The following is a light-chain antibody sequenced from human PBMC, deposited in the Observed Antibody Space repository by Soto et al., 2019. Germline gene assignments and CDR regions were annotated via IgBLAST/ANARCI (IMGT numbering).Light chain of an antibody. CDR2: EVS. CDR3: SSYTSNTVYV. V-gene: IGLV2-14*01. CDR1: SSDVGGYNY. J-gene: IGLJ1*01. Sequence: QSALTQPASVSGSPGQSITIPCTGTSSDVGGYNYVSWYQLHPGKAPKLMVYEVSNRPPGVSNRFSGSKSGNTASLTISGLQAEDEADYYCSSYTSNTVYVFGTGTKVTVL.